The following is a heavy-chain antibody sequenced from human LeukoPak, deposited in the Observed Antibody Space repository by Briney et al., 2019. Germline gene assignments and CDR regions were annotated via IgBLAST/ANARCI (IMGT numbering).Heavy chain of an antibody. J-gene: IGHJ6*03. CDR1: GVSINSHY. CDR3: ARVLQNYYHLNV. Sequence: SETLSLTCTVSGVSINSHYWSWIRQPPGKGLEWIGFIYDSGSANYKSSLESRVTMTLDTSKNQFSLKLNSVTAADTAVYYCARVLQNYYHLNVWGKGTTVTVSS. CDR2: IYDSGSA. D-gene: IGHD3-3*01. V-gene: IGHV4-59*11.